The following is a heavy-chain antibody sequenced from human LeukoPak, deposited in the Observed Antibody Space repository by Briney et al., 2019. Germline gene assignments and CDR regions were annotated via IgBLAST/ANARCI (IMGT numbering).Heavy chain of an antibody. V-gene: IGHV3-30*02. J-gene: IGHJ6*03. Sequence: GGSLRLSCAASGFTFISYGMHWVRQAPGKGLEWVAFIRYDGSNKYYADSVKGRFTISRDNSKNTLYLQMKSLRAEDTAVYYCAKGGGYEAQYYYYYLDVWGKGTTVTISS. CDR3: AKGGGYEAQYYYYYLDV. CDR2: IRYDGSNK. CDR1: GFTFISYG. D-gene: IGHD5-12*01.